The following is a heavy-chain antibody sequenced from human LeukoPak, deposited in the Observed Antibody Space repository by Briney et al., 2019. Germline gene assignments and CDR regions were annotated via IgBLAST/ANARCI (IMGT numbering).Heavy chain of an antibody. CDR3: ARGEYYYGFDP. CDR1: GGSFSGYY. J-gene: IGHJ5*02. D-gene: IGHD3-10*01. Sequence: SETLSLTCAVYGGSFSGYYWSWIRQPPGKGLEWIGEINHSGSTNYNPSLKSRVTISVDTSKNQFSLKLSSVTAADTAVYYCARGEYYYGFDPWGQGTLVIVSS. V-gene: IGHV4-34*01. CDR2: INHSGST.